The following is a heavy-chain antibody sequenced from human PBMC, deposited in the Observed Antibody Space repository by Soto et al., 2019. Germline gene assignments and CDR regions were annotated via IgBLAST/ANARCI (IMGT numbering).Heavy chain of an antibody. D-gene: IGHD2-8*01. V-gene: IGHV3-30*18. CDR1: GFTFSSYG. CDR3: AKDRGYCTNGVCPPSGY. J-gene: IGHJ4*02. Sequence: QVQLVESGGGVVQPGRSLRLSCAASGFTFSSYGMHWVRQAPGKGLEWVAVISYDGSNKYYADSVKGRFTISRDNSKNTLYLQMNSLRAEDTAVNYCAKDRGYCTNGVCPPSGYWGQGTLVTVSS. CDR2: ISYDGSNK.